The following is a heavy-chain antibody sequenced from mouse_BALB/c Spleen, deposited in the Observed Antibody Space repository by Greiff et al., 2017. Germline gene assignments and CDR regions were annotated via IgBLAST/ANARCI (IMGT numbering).Heavy chain of an antibody. CDR3: ARHDNSFDY. CDR2: ISSGGSYT. V-gene: IGHV5-6*01. J-gene: IGHJ2*01. Sequence: EVKLMESGGDLVKPGGSLKLSCAASGFTFSSYGMSWVRQTPDKRLEWVATISSGGSYTYYPDSVKGRFTISRDNAKNTLYLQMSSLKSEDTAMYYCARHDNSFDYWGQGTTLTVSS. CDR1: GFTFSSYG.